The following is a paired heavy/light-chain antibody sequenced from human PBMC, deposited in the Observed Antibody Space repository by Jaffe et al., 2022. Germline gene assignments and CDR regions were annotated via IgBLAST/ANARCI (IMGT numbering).Light chain of an antibody. CDR2: KAS. CDR1: QSISTW. CDR3: QQYNTYSVT. V-gene: IGKV1-5*03. J-gene: IGKJ4*01. Sequence: DIQMTQSPSTLSASVGDRVTITCRASQSISTWLAWYQQRPGKAPNLLIYKASILESGVPSRFSGSGSGTEFTLTISSLQPDDFATYYCQQYNTYSVTFGGGTKVEIK.
Heavy chain of an antibody. CDR3: ARFVKDFKDFWSGSYAFDI. V-gene: IGHV4-39*01. D-gene: IGHD3-3*01. CDR2: MYYNGSA. CDR1: GGSISSSGYY. J-gene: IGHJ3*02. Sequence: QLQLQESGPGLVKPSETLSLTCSVSGGSISSSGYYWGWIRQPPGKGLEWIGNMYYNGSAYYNPSLKSRVTLSADTSKKRFSLKLTSVTAADTAVYYCARFVKDFKDFWSGSYAFDIWGQGTMVTVSS.